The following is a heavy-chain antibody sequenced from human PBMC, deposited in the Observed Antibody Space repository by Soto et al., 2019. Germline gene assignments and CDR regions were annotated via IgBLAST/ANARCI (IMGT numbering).Heavy chain of an antibody. D-gene: IGHD6-13*01. V-gene: IGHV3-48*01. CDR3: ARSGSGGYSSILHGVGAFDI. CDR2: ISSSSSTI. Sequence: SGGSQRLSCAASGFTFSSYSVNWVRQAPGKGLEWVSYISSSSSTIYYADSVKGRFTISRDNAKNSLYLQMNSLRAEDTAVYYCARSGSGGYSSILHGVGAFDIWGQGTMVTVSS. CDR1: GFTFSSYS. J-gene: IGHJ3*02.